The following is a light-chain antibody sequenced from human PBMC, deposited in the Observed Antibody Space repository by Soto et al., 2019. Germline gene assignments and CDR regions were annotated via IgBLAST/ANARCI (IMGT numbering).Light chain of an antibody. CDR2: DAS. CDR3: QQYDNLPLT. CDR1: QDISNY. Sequence: DIQMTQSPSSLSASVGDRATLTCQASQDISNYLNWYQQKPGKAPKRLIYDASNLETGVPSRFSGSGSGTDVTFTISSLQPEDIATYYCQQYDNLPLTFGGGTKVDIK. V-gene: IGKV1-33*01. J-gene: IGKJ4*01.